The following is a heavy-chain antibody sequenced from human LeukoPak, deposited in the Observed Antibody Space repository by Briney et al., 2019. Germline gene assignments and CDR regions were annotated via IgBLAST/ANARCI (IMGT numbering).Heavy chain of an antibody. J-gene: IGHJ4*02. CDR2: ISYDGSNK. Sequence: PGGSLRLSCAASGFSFNSDWMDWVRRAPGKGLEWVAVISYDGSNKYYADSVKGRFTISRDNSKNTLYLQMNSLRAEDTAVYYCARDVIGLDYWGQGTLVTVSS. CDR1: GFSFNSDW. V-gene: IGHV3-30*03. CDR3: ARDVIGLDY. D-gene: IGHD3-22*01.